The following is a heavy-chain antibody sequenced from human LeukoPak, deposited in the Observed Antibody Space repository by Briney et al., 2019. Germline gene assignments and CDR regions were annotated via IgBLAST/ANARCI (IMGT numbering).Heavy chain of an antibody. CDR1: GFPFSSYN. D-gene: IGHD3-22*01. CDR3: AKDRPNYYHISGSYYKLNGDY. V-gene: IGHV3-21*04. CDR2: NTSSRRYI. J-gene: IGHJ4*02. Sequence: GGSVSLLCAASGFPFSSYNMNWVPQAPGKGREGVSSNTSSRRYILYADSVKGRFTISRDNAKNSLYLQMRGLRAEDTAVYYCAKDRPNYYHISGSYYKLNGDYWGRGTLVTVSS.